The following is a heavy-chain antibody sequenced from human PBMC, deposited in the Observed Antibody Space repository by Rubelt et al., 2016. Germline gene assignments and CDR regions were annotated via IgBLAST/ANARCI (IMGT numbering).Heavy chain of an antibody. V-gene: IGHV4-34*01. CDR1: SGSLSGYY. J-gene: IGHJ6*02. CDR2: ITLGGTT. D-gene: IGHD6-13*01. CDR3: GLAPPSHGRRYGMDV. Sequence: QVQLQQWGAGLLKPSETLSLACGVYSGSLSGYYWNWIRQSPGKGLEWIGEITLGGTTNYNPSLKGRVTISVDTSKNQFSLKLTSGTAADTAVYYCGLAPPSHGRRYGMDVWGRGTTVTVSS.